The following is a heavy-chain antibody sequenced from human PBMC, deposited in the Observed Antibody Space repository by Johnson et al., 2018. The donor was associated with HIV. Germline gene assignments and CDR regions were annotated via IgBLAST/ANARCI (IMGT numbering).Heavy chain of an antibody. CDR2: ISYDGNNK. V-gene: IGHV3-30*04. Sequence: VQLLESGGGLVQPGGSLRLSCAASGFTFSSYAMHWVRQAPGKGLEWVAVISYDGNNKYYTDSVKGRFTISRDNSKNTLYLQMNSLRDEDTAVYYCARAGGWELTNAFDIWGQGTMVTVSS. D-gene: IGHD1-26*01. CDR3: ARAGGWELTNAFDI. CDR1: GFTFSSYA. J-gene: IGHJ3*02.